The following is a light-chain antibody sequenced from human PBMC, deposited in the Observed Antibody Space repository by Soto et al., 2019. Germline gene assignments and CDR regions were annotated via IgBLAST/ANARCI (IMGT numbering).Light chain of an antibody. CDR1: QGISNY. CDR2: AAS. Sequence: DIQMTQSPSSLSASVGDRVTITCRASQGISNYLAWYQQKPGKVPKLLIYAASTLQSGVPSRFSCSGSGTDFTLTISCLPTADVATDYGPKYNSAPPTFGGGTKVEIK. CDR3: PKYNSAPPT. V-gene: IGKV1-27*01. J-gene: IGKJ4*01.